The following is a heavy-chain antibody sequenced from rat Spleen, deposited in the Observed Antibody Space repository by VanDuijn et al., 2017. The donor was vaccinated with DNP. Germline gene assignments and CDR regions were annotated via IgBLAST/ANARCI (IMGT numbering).Heavy chain of an antibody. CDR1: GFTFTDFG. D-gene: IGHD1-11*01. Sequence: EVQLVESGGGLVQPGRSLKLSCAASGFTFTDFGMAWVLQAPTKGLEWVATITYDGSRTYCRDSVKGRFTISRDNAKSTLYLQMDSLRSEDTATYYCTTFEGTNAWGQGTSVTVSS. J-gene: IGHJ4*01. V-gene: IGHV5S10*01. CDR3: TTFEGTNA. CDR2: ITYDGSRT.